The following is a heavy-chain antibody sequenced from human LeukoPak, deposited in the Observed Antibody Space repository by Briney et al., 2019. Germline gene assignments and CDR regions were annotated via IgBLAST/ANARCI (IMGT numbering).Heavy chain of an antibody. CDR1: GFTFSSYS. CDR2: ISSSSSYI. V-gene: IGHV3-21*04. D-gene: IGHD4-17*01. J-gene: IGHJ4*02. Sequence: GGSLRLSCAASGFTFSSYSMNWVRQAPGKGLEWVSSISSSSSYIYYADSVKGRFTISRDNAKNSLYLQMNSLRAEDMALYYCAKGDYGDYVSYFDYWGQGTLVTVSS. CDR3: AKGDYGDYVSYFDY.